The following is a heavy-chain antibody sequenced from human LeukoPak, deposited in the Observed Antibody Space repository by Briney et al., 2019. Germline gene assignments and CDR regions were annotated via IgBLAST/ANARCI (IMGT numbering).Heavy chain of an antibody. D-gene: IGHD6-13*01. CDR2: INHSGST. V-gene: IGHV4-34*01. CDR1: GGSFSGYY. Sequence: PSETLSLTCAVYGGSFSGYYWSWIRQPPGKGLEWIGEINHSGSTNYNPSLKSRVTISVDTSKNQFSLKLSSVTAADTAVYYCARWYSLLDVWGQGTTVTVSS. J-gene: IGHJ6*02. CDR3: ARWYSLLDV.